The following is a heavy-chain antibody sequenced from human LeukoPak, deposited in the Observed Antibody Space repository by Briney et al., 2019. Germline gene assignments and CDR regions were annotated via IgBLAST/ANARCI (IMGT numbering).Heavy chain of an antibody. D-gene: IGHD3-10*01. Sequence: RASVKLSCKASGYTFTSSGISWVRQAPGQGLEWMGCISAYNGYTNYAQKLQGRFTMTTDTSTNTAYLQLRSLRSDDTAVYYCARDSARVRAFDIWGQGTMVTVSS. J-gene: IGHJ3*02. CDR3: ARDSARVRAFDI. CDR2: ISAYNGYT. CDR1: GYTFTSSG. V-gene: IGHV1-18*01.